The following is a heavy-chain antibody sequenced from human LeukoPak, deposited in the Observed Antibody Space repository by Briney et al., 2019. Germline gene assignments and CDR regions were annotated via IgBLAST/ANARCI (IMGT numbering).Heavy chain of an antibody. CDR2: ISGSGDNM. CDR3: AKGGGSYFFDY. J-gene: IGHJ4*02. Sequence: GGSLRLSCLASKFTFNNYAMTWVRQAPGKGLEWVSSISGSGDNMDYADSVKGRFTISRDNSENTLYLQMNSLRGEDTAVYNCAKGGGSYFFDYWGQGTLVTVSS. CDR1: KFTFNNYA. D-gene: IGHD1-26*01. V-gene: IGHV3-23*01.